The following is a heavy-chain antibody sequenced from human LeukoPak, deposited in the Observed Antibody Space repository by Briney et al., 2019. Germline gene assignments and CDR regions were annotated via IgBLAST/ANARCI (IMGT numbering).Heavy chain of an antibody. CDR3: ARGVSGTYYFFDY. J-gene: IGHJ4*02. CDR1: GYTFTPNY. Sequence: ASVKVSCKTSGYTFTPNYIHWVRQAPGQGLDWMGWINPNSGGTNYAQTFQGRVTMTSETSISTAYMDLSSLRFDDTAIYYCARGVSGTYYFFDYWGQGTLVTVSS. D-gene: IGHD6-25*01. CDR2: INPNSGGT. V-gene: IGHV1-2*02.